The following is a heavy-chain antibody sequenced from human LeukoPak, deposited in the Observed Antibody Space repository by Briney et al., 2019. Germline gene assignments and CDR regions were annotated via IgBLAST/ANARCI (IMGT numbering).Heavy chain of an antibody. CDR1: GFTVVTNY. Sequence: GGSLRLSCAASGFTVVTNYINWVRQPPGKGLEWVSVIYSGGSKYYADSVKGRFTTSRDNSKNTVYLQMNSLRAEDTAVYYCARSRGIPDAFDVWGLGTMVTVSS. D-gene: IGHD2-21*01. CDR3: ARSRGIPDAFDV. CDR2: IYSGGSK. J-gene: IGHJ3*01. V-gene: IGHV3-53*01.